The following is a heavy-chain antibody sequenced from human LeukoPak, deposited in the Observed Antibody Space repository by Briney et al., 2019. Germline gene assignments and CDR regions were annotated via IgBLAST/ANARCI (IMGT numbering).Heavy chain of an antibody. CDR3: ARGDNDGGHLTTSNWFDP. V-gene: IGHV4-61*02. Sequence: SETLSLTCSVSGGSISSSNYYWSWIRQPAGKGLEWIGRIYTSESTNYNPSLKSRVTISVDTSRNQFSLKLSSVTAADTAVYYCARGDNDGGHLTTSNWFDPWGQGTLVTVSS. CDR1: GGSISSSNYY. CDR2: IYTSEST. J-gene: IGHJ5*02. D-gene: IGHD1-1*01.